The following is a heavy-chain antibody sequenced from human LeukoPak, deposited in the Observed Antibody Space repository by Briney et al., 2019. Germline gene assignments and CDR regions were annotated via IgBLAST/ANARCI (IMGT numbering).Heavy chain of an antibody. CDR3: ARATSTWYNGYFDP. Sequence: SETLSLTCAVYGGSFSGYYWSWIRQPPGKGLEWIGEINHSGSTNYNPSLKSRVTISVDTSTNQFSLRLNSVTAADTAVYYCARATSTWYNGYFDPWGQGTLVTVSS. J-gene: IGHJ5*02. V-gene: IGHV4-34*01. D-gene: IGHD6-13*01. CDR1: GGSFSGYY. CDR2: INHSGST.